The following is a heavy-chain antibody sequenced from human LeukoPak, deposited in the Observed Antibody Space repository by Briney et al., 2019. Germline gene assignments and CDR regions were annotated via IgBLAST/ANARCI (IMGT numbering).Heavy chain of an antibody. D-gene: IGHD2-2*01. CDR3: ARYEPAATNAFDI. CDR2: IYYSGSI. Sequence: SETLSLTCAVSGYSISSSNWWGWIRQPPGKRLEWIGYIYYSGSIYYNPSLKSRVTMSVDTSKNQFSLKLSSVTAVDTAVYYCARYEPAATNAFDIWGQGTMVTVSS. CDR1: GYSISSSNW. V-gene: IGHV4-28*05. J-gene: IGHJ3*02.